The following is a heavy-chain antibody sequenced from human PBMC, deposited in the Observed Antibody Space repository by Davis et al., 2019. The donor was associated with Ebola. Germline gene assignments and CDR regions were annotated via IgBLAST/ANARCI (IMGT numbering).Heavy chain of an antibody. Sequence: MPSETLSLTCAVYGGSFSGYYWSWIRQPPGKGLEWIGEINHSGSTNYNPSLKSRVTISVDTSKNQFSLRLSSVTAADTAMYYCAKDDVTAGRFNYWGQGSLVTVSS. CDR3: AKDDVTAGRFNY. CDR2: INHSGST. D-gene: IGHD1-20*01. J-gene: IGHJ4*02. V-gene: IGHV4-34*01. CDR1: GGSFSGYY.